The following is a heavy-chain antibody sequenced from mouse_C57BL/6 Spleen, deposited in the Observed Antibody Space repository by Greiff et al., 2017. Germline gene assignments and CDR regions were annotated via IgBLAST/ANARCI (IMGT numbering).Heavy chain of an antibody. D-gene: IGHD4-1*01. CDR2: IDPETGGT. Sequence: VQLQQSGAELVRPGASVTLSCKASGYTFTDYEMHWVKQTPVHGLEWIGAIDPETGGTDYNQKFKGKAILTADKSSSTAYMELRSLTSEDSAVYYCTRDWDQGRDYFDYWGQGTTLTVSS. CDR1: GYTFTDYE. CDR3: TRDWDQGRDYFDY. V-gene: IGHV1-15*01. J-gene: IGHJ2*01.